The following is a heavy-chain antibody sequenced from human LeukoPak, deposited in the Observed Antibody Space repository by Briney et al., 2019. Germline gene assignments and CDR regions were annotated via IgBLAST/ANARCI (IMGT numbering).Heavy chain of an antibody. CDR2: ISAYNGNT. V-gene: IGHV1-18*01. J-gene: IGHJ4*02. Sequence: YGIXWXRQAPGQGLEWMGWISAYNGNTNYAQKLQGRVTMTTDTSTSTAYMELRSLRSDDTAVYYCARDPYYYDSSGYYSDYWGQGTLVTVSS. CDR1: YG. CDR3: ARDPYYYDSSGYYSDY. D-gene: IGHD3-22*01.